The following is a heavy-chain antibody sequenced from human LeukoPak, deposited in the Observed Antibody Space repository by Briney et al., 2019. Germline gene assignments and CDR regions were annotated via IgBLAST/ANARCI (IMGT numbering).Heavy chain of an antibody. Sequence: GGSLRLSCAASGFTFRTYSMNWVRQAPGKGLEWVANVKQDGSEKYYVDSVKGRFTISRDNAKNSLYLQMNSLRAEDTAVYYCARDRRGSSSTQAIDYWGQGTLVTVSS. CDR3: ARDRRGSSSTQAIDY. CDR1: GFTFRTYS. CDR2: VKQDGSEK. J-gene: IGHJ4*02. D-gene: IGHD6-6*01. V-gene: IGHV3-7*01.